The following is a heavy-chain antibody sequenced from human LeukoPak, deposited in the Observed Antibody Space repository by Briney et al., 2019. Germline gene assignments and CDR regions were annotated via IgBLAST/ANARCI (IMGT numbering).Heavy chain of an antibody. CDR2: IYYSGTT. J-gene: IGHJ4*02. CDR1: GGSITPYY. CDR3: ARGPYGDYAFDY. D-gene: IGHD4-17*01. V-gene: IGHV4-59*01. Sequence: PSETLSLTCTVSGGSITPYYWSWIRQPPGKELEWIAYIYYSGTTNYNPSLKSRVTISVDTSKNQFSLNLGSVTAADTAIYYRARGPYGDYAFDYWGQGALVTVSS.